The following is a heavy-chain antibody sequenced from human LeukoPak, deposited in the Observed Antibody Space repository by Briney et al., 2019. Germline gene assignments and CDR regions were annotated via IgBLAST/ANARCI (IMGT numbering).Heavy chain of an antibody. CDR1: GFTFSSYA. CDR2: IYSGGST. J-gene: IGHJ6*02. D-gene: IGHD3-3*01. Sequence: SGGSLRLSCAASGFTFSSYAMSWVRQAPGKGLEWVSVIYSGGSTYYADSVKGRFTISRDNSKNTLYLQMNSLRAEDTAVYYCAGSIRRFYYYYGMDVWGQGTTVTVSS. V-gene: IGHV3-53*01. CDR3: AGSIRRFYYYYGMDV.